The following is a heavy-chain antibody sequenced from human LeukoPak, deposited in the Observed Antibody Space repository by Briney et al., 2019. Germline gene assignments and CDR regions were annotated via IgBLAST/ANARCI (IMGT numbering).Heavy chain of an antibody. V-gene: IGHV4-4*02. D-gene: IGHD3-10*01. Sequence: SGTLSLTCAVSGGSISSSNWWSWVRQPPGKGLEWIGEINHSGSTNYNPSLKSRVTISVDTSKNQFSLKLSSVTAADTAVYYCARVWFGVYYYYMDVWGKGTTVTVSS. CDR3: ARVWFGVYYYYMDV. CDR1: GGSISSSNW. CDR2: INHSGST. J-gene: IGHJ6*03.